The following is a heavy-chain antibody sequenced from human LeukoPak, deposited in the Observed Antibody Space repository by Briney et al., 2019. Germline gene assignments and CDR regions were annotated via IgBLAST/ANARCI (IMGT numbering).Heavy chain of an antibody. CDR3: ASHGCSSTSCLSIDY. CDR1: GYSFTSYW. J-gene: IGHJ4*02. Sequence: GESLKISCKGSGYSFTSYWIGWVRQMPGKGLEWMGIIYPGDSDTRYSPSFQGQVTISADKSISTAYLQWSSLKASDTAMYYCASHGCSSTSCLSIDYWGQGTLVTVSS. CDR2: IYPGDSDT. D-gene: IGHD2-2*01. V-gene: IGHV5-51*01.